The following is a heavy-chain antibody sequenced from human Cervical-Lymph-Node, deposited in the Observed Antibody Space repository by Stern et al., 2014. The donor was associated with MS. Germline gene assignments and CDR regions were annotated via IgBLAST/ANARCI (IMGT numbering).Heavy chain of an antibody. CDR2: INPKSGVT. J-gene: IGHJ3*01. Sequence: QVPLVLSGAEVKKSGASVKVSCKASGYTFTGRFMYWVRQAPGKVLEWMGRINPKSGVTDYAEKFEGRLTLTRDTSISTAYMEVIRLTSDDTAVYFCARGPKIGAFDLWGQGTLVTISA. V-gene: IGHV1-2*06. CDR3: ARGPKIGAFDL. CDR1: GYTFTGRF.